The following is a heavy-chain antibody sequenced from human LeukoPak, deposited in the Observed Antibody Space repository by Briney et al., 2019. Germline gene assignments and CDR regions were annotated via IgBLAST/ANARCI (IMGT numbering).Heavy chain of an antibody. J-gene: IGHJ6*02. CDR1: GFTFSDYY. CDR2: IDLSGNVK. D-gene: IGHD7-27*01. V-gene: IGHV3-11*04. CDR3: ARAGDILLVSYFHYYGMDV. Sequence: GGSLRLSCAASGFTFSDYYMSWVRQAPGKGLEWLSYIDLSGNVKYYVDSVKGRFTISRDNAKNSLYLQMNSLRADDTAVYYCARAGDILLVSYFHYYGMDVWGQGTTVIVSS.